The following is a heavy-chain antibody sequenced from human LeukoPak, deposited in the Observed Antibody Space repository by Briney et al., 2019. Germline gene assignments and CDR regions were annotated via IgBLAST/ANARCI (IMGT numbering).Heavy chain of an antibody. CDR3: AAGRPRYCSGSGWRGGGSYYYYGTDV. D-gene: IGHD2-15*01. V-gene: IGHV1-58*01. CDR2: IVVGSGNT. CDR1: GFTFTSSA. Sequence: SVKVSCKASGFTFTSSAVQWVRQARGQRLEWIGWIVVGSGNTNYAQKFQERVTITRDMSTSTAYMELTSLRSEDTAVYYCAAGRPRYCSGSGWRGGGSYYYYGTDVWGKGTTVTVSS. J-gene: IGHJ6*04.